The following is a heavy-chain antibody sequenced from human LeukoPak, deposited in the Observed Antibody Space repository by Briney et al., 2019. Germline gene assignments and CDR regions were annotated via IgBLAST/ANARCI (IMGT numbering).Heavy chain of an antibody. D-gene: IGHD1-26*01. CDR3: AKEGAQVPTDWYFDL. J-gene: IGHJ2*01. CDR1: GFTFSTYG. CDR2: IRQDGSST. V-gene: IGHV3-23*01. Sequence: GGSLRLSCAASGFTFSTYGMGWVRQAPGKGLEWVSGIRQDGSSTWYADSVKGRFTISRDDSKNTLYLQMNSLRDEDTAVYYCAKEGAQVPTDWYFDLWGRGTLVTVSS.